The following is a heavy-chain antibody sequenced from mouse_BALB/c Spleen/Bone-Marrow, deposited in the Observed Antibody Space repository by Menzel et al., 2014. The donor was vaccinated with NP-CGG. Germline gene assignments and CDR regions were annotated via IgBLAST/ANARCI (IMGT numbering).Heavy chain of an antibody. Sequence: VKLMESGAELVRPGSSVKISCKASGYAFSSYWMNWVKQRPGQGLEWIGQIYLGDGDTNYNGNFKDKATLTVDRSSSTAFMQLSSLTSEDSAVYFCARWYRDPHFAMDYWGPGTSVTVSS. CDR2: IYLGDGDT. J-gene: IGHJ4*01. CDR1: GYAFSSYW. D-gene: IGHD2-14*01. V-gene: IGHV1-80*01. CDR3: ARWYRDPHFAMDY.